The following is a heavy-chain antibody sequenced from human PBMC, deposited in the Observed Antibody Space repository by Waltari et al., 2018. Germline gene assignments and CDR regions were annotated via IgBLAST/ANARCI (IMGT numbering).Heavy chain of an antibody. Sequence: QVQMVQSGAEVKKPGASVKVSCKDSGYSYTAYYLHWVRPAPGQGLEWMGRINPNSGATTYAQMFQGRVTMTRDTSISTAYMEVTGLRSDDTAVYYCARVLSTVQLGIFAYWGQGTVVTVSS. V-gene: IGHV1-2*06. CDR3: ARVLSTVQLGIFAY. D-gene: IGHD7-27*01. J-gene: IGHJ4*02. CDR2: INPNSGAT. CDR1: GYSYTAYY.